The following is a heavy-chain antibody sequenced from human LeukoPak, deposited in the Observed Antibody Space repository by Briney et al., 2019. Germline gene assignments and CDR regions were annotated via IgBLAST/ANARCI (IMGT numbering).Heavy chain of an antibody. CDR2: IIPIFGTA. V-gene: IGHV1-69*13. CDR3: ARVGDGDYSRYFDL. D-gene: IGHD4-17*01. J-gene: IGHJ2*01. CDR1: GGTFSSYA. Sequence: SVKVSCKASGGTFSSYAISWVRQAPGQGLEWMGGIIPIFGTANYAQKFQGRVTITADESTSTAYMELSSLRSEDTAVYYCARVGDGDYSRYFDLWGRGTLVTVSS.